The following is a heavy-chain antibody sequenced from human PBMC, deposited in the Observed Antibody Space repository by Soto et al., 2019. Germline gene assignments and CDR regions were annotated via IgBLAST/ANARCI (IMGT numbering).Heavy chain of an antibody. CDR3: ARWWSGSRQGFDP. J-gene: IGHJ5*02. V-gene: IGHV4-31*03. CDR1: GGSISRGDYY. CDR2: IYYSGST. Sequence: QVQLQESGPGLVKPSQTLSLTCTVSGGSISRGDYYWSWIRQPPGKGLECIGYIYYSGSTYYNPSLNSRGTISVDPSKNQFSLKLSSVTAADTAVYYGARWWSGSRQGFDPWGQGTLVTVSS. D-gene: IGHD3-3*01.